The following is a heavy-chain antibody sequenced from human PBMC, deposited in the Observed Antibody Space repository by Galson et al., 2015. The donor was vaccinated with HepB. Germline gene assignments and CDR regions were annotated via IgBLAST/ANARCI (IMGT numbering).Heavy chain of an antibody. CDR3: ARLRASGYSYGYGFDY. CDR1: GYTFTSYT. J-gene: IGHJ4*02. Sequence: SVKVSGKASGYTFTSYTRRWGRQAPGQRLDWMGWINVGKTNTEYSQKFQGRVTITTDTSASTASMELSSLRSEDTAVYYCARLRASGYSYGYGFDYWDQGTLVTVSS. D-gene: IGHD5-18*01. V-gene: IGHV1-3*01. CDR2: INVGKTNT.